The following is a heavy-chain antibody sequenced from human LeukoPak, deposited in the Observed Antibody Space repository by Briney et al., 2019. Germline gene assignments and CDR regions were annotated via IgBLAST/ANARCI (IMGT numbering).Heavy chain of an antibody. V-gene: IGHV1-2*02. Sequence: GASVKVSCKASGYTFTGYYMHWVRQAPGQGLEWMGWINPKSGGTNYAQKFQGRVTMTRDTSISTAYMELSRLRSDDTAVYYCARDLLCTSGSCYSEYYFDYWGQGTLVTVSS. CDR1: GYTFTGYY. CDR3: ARDLLCTSGSCYSEYYFDY. D-gene: IGHD2-15*01. J-gene: IGHJ4*02. CDR2: INPKSGGT.